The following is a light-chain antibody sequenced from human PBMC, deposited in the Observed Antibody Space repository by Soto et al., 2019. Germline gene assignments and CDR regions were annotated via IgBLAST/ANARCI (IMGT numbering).Light chain of an antibody. CDR2: DVN. CDR3: CSYGGPKILWV. V-gene: IGLV2-11*01. CDR1: SNNIGAYNY. J-gene: IGLJ3*02. Sequence: QSALAQPRSVSGSPGQSATISCTGTSNNIGAYNYVSWYQHHPGKAPKVIIYDVNKRPSGVPDRFSGSKSDNTASLVISGLQADDEADYYCCSYGGPKILWVFGGGTKVTVL.